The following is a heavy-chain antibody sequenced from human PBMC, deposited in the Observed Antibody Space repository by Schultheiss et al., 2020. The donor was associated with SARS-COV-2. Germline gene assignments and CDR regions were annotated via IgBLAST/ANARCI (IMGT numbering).Heavy chain of an antibody. CDR2: IYSGGNT. V-gene: IGHV3-66*01. J-gene: IGHJ6*02. CDR3: VRDGPAASYGMDV. D-gene: IGHD2-2*01. Sequence: GGSLRLSCAASGFTFSCDDMPWVRQVTGKGLEWVSVIYSGGNTHYADSVRGRFIISRDNSKNTLYLQMTSLRVEDTAMYYCVRDGPAASYGMDVWGQGTTVTVSS. CDR1: GFTFSCDD.